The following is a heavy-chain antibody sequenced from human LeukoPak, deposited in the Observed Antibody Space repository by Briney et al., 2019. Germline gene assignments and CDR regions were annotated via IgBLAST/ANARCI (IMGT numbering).Heavy chain of an antibody. CDR2: ISHNAHFK. J-gene: IGHJ3*02. D-gene: IGHD3-9*01. Sequence: PGGSLRLSCAASGFNFSTFALHWVRQAPGKGLEWVALISHNAHFKYYADSVKGRFTVSRDTSKNMLHLQMDSLRTEETALYYCAREMRLPHNEILIDRRAFDIWGQGTMVTGSS. V-gene: IGHV3-30*04. CDR3: AREMRLPHNEILIDRRAFDI. CDR1: GFNFSTFA.